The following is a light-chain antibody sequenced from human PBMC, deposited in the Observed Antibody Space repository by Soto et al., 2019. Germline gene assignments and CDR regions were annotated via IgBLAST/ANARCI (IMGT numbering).Light chain of an antibody. V-gene: IGLV1-36*01. Sequence: QSVLSQPPSVSEAPRQRVTISCSGTSFNIGKNAVTWYQYLPGTSPRLLISSDDLRPSGVSDRFSGSKSGTSASLAITGLQFEDEGDYYCAVWDDSLNALVFGGGTKLTVL. J-gene: IGLJ3*02. CDR2: SDD. CDR1: SFNIGKNA. CDR3: AVWDDSLNALV.